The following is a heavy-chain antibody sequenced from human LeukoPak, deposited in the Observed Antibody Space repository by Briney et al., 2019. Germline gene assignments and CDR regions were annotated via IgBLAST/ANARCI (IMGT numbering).Heavy chain of an antibody. D-gene: IGHD1-1*01. CDR1: GGSFSGYY. CDR3: ARGRVRASAFDI. J-gene: IGHJ3*02. V-gene: IGHV4-34*01. CDR2: INHSEST. Sequence: KPSEPLSLTCAVYGGSFSGYYWSWIRHPPGKGLEWSGEINHSESTNYNPSLKRRVTISVDTSKNQSSLKLSSVTAADPAVYYCARGRVRASAFDIWGQGTMVSVSS.